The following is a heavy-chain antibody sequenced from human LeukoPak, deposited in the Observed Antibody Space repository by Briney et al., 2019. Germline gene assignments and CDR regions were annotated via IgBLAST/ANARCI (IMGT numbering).Heavy chain of an antibody. J-gene: IGHJ4*02. CDR1: EFTFSIYA. D-gene: IGHD6-19*01. CDR2: INSNDDGT. CDR3: AKARYTSGWTHDFDS. Sequence: QTGGSLRLSCAASEFTFSIYAMNWGRQPPGKGLEWVSTINSNDDGTSYADSVKGRFTISRDNSKNTLYLQMNSLRAEDTAVYYCAKARYTSGWTHDFDSWGRGTLVTVSS. V-gene: IGHV3-23*01.